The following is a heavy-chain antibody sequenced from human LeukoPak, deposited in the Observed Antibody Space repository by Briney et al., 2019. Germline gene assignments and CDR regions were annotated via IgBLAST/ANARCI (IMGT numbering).Heavy chain of an antibody. D-gene: IGHD6-6*01. V-gene: IGHV1-2*02. Sequence: ASVKVSCKASGYTFTSYYIHWVRQAPGQGLEGMGWINPNSGGTNYAQKFQGRVTMTRDTSISTAYMELSRLRSDDTAVYYCARGRGPYGSSGIYYMDVWGKGTTVTVSS. CDR3: ARGRGPYGSSGIYYMDV. CDR1: GYTFTSYY. J-gene: IGHJ6*03. CDR2: INPNSGGT.